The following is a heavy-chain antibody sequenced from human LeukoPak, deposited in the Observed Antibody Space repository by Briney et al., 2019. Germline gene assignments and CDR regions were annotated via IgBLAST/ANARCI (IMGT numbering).Heavy chain of an antibody. J-gene: IGHJ4*02. CDR3: ARGYDFWSGYPGGDDY. V-gene: IGHV3-7*01. D-gene: IGHD3-3*01. CDR1: GFTFSSYW. Sequence: PGGSLRLSCAASGFTFSSYWMSWVRQAPGKGLEWVANIKQDGSEKYYVDSVKGRFTISRDNAKNSLYLQMNSLRAEDTAVYYCARGYDFWSGYPGGDDYWGQGTLVTVSS. CDR2: IKQDGSEK.